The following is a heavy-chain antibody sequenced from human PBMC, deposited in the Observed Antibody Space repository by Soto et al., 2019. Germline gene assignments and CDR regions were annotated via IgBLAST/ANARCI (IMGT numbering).Heavy chain of an antibody. Sequence: PSETLSLTCAVCGGSFSGYYWSWIRHPQGKGRERIGEINHSGSTNYNPSLKSRVTISVDTSKNQFSLKLSSVTAADTAVYYCARGLLTGRTYYYCSESRLSSYFDYWGQGTLVTVSS. CDR3: ARGLLTGRTYYYCSESRLSSYFDY. V-gene: IGHV4-34*01. D-gene: IGHD3-10*01. J-gene: IGHJ4*02. CDR1: GGSFSGYY. CDR2: INHSGST.